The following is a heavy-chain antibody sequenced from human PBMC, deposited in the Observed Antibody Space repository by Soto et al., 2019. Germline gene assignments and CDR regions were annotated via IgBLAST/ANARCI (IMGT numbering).Heavy chain of an antibody. J-gene: IGHJ4*02. CDR3: ARRYGGNFDY. CDR2: IYYSGST. D-gene: IGHD1-26*01. CDR1: GGSISSYY. Sequence: QVQLQESGPGLVKPSETLSLTCTVSGGSISSYYWSWIRQPPGKGLEWIGYIYYSGSTNYNPSLKSRCTIEVDTSKNQFSLKLSSVTAADTAVYYCARRYGGNFDYWGQGTLVTVSS. V-gene: IGHV4-59*01.